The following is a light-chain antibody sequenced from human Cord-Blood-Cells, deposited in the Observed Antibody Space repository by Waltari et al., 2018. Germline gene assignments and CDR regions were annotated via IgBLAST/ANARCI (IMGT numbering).Light chain of an antibody. CDR3: QSYDSSNWV. J-gene: IGLJ3*02. Sequence: NFMLTQPHSVSASPGTTVTISFTRSSGTIASNYVQWYQQRPGSSPTTVIYEDNQRPSGVPARFSGSIDSSSNSASLTISGLKTEDEADYYCQSYDSSNWVFGGGTKLTVL. CDR1: SGTIASNY. V-gene: IGLV6-57*01. CDR2: EDN.